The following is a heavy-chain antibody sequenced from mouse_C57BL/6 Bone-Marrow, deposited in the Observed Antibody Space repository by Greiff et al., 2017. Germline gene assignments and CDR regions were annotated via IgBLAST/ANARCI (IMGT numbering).Heavy chain of an antibody. J-gene: IGHJ1*03. CDR3: ARGYYGTGYFDV. CDR2: IYPRSGNT. Sequence: QVQLQQSGAELARPGASVKLSCKASGYTFTSYGISWVKQRTGQGLEWIGEIYPRSGNTYYNEKFKGKATLTADKSSSTAYMELRSLTSEDSAVYVCARGYYGTGYFDVWGTGTTVTVSS. CDR1: GYTFTSYG. D-gene: IGHD1-1*01. V-gene: IGHV1-81*01.